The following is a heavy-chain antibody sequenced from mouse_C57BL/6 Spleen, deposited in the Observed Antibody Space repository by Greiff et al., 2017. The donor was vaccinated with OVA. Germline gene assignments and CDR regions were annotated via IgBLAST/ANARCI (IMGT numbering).Heavy chain of an antibody. CDR2: IYPGDGDT. J-gene: IGHJ4*01. Sequence: QVQLQQSGPDLVKPGASVKISCKASGYAFSSSWMNWVKQRPGKGLEWIGRIYPGDGDTTYNGKFKGKATLTADTSSSTDYMQLSSLTSEDSAVYFCARSFYVYDGGYAMAYWGQGTSVTVSA. CDR1: GYAFSSSW. V-gene: IGHV1-82*01. CDR3: ARSFYVYDGGYAMAY. D-gene: IGHD2-2*01.